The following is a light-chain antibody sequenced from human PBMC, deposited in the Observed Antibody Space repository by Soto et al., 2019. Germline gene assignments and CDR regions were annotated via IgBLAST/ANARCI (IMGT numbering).Light chain of an antibody. J-gene: IGLJ1*01. CDR3: SSYTSSSTPLYG. V-gene: IGLV2-14*03. CDR1: SSDVGAYDY. CDR2: DVS. Sequence: QSVLTQPASVSGSPGQSIAISCTGTSSDVGAYDYVSWYQQHPGKAPKLMIYDVSNRPSGVSNRFSGSKSGNTASLTISGLQAEDEADYYCSSYTSSSTPLYGFGTGTKFTVL.